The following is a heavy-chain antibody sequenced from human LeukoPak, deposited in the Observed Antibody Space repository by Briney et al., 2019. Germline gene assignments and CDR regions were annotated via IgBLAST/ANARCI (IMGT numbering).Heavy chain of an antibody. J-gene: IGHJ4*02. Sequence: GGSLRLSCVASGFAFNEYTMHWVRQAPGKGLEWVSLITWDGATTYYADSVKGRFTISRDNSKNSLYLQMNNLSTEDTALYYCGKDLAGSYLLDYWGQGTLVNVSS. CDR3: GKDLAGSYLLDY. CDR2: ITWDGATT. D-gene: IGHD3-10*01. V-gene: IGHV3-43*01. CDR1: GFAFNEYT.